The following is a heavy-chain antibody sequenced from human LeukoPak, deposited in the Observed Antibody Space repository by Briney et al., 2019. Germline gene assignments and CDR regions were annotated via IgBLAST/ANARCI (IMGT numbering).Heavy chain of an antibody. D-gene: IGHD3-22*01. Sequence: ASVKVSCKASGYTFTDYYMHWVRQAPGQGLEWMGRFNPNSGGTNYAQKFQGRVTMTRDTSISTAYMELSRLTSDDTAVYYCARSRARINYYDSSGYEANFDYWGQGTLVTVSS. V-gene: IGHV1-2*06. J-gene: IGHJ4*02. CDR3: ARSRARINYYDSSGYEANFDY. CDR2: FNPNSGGT. CDR1: GYTFTDYY.